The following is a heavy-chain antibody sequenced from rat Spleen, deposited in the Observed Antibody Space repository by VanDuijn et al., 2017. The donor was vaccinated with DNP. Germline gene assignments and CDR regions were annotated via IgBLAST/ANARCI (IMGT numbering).Heavy chain of an antibody. D-gene: IGHD1-1*01. J-gene: IGHJ2*01. Sequence: EVKLVESGGGLVQPGRSLKLSCAASGFNFNDYWMGWVRQAPTKGLEWVASISTGGGNTYYRDSVKGRFTISRDNAKNTQYLQMDSLRSEDTATYYCATHSTTVAYNWFAYWGQGVMVTVSS. V-gene: IGHV5S13*01. CDR1: GFNFNDYW. CDR3: ATHSTTVAYNWFAY. CDR2: ISTGGGNT.